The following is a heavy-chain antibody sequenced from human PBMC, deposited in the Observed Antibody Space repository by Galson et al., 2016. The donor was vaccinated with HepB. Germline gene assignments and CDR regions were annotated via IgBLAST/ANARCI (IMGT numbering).Heavy chain of an antibody. CDR1: GFTFSSYW. CDR2: ITRDGGDT. V-gene: IGHV3-74*01. D-gene: IGHD3-16*02. J-gene: IGHJ4*02. Sequence: SLRLSCAASGFTFSSYWMYWVRQVPGKGLVCVSRITRDGGDTTYADSVKGRFTISRDNAKNTLYLQMNSLRAEDTAVYYCARGGSYGSCDYWGQGTLVTVSS. CDR3: ARGGSYGSCDY.